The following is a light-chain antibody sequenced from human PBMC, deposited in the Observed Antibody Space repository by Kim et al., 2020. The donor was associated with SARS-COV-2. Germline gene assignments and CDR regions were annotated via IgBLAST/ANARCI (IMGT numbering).Light chain of an antibody. CDR3: QSYDSSNRWV. V-gene: IGLV6-57*03. CDR2: EDN. CDR1: SGSIASNY. Sequence: NTVTMSCTRSSGSIASNYGQWYQQRPGSAPTTVIYEDNQRPSGVPDRFSGSIDSSSNSASLTISGLKTEDEADYYCQSYDSSNRWVFGGGTQLTVL. J-gene: IGLJ3*02.